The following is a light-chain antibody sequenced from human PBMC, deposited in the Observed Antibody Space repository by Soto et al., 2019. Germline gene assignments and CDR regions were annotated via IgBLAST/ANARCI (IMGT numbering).Light chain of an antibody. CDR2: ATS. J-gene: IGKJ1*01. Sequence: IVWTQSPATLSLSPGERATLSCRASQSVSSSYLAWYLQKPGQAPRLLIYATSVRATGIPDRFSGSGSGTDFTLIISRLEPEDFAVYYCQQYGSSPKTFCQGTNVDIK. V-gene: IGKV3-20*01. CDR1: QSVSSSY. CDR3: QQYGSSPKT.